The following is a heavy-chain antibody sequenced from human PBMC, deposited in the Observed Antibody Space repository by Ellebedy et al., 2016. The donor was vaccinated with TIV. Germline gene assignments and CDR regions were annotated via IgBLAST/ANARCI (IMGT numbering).Heavy chain of an antibody. CDR2: ISGSGDIT. CDR1: GFTFRSYA. CDR3: AKPIGGSFDY. J-gene: IGHJ4*02. D-gene: IGHD3-10*01. V-gene: IGHV3-23*01. Sequence: PGGSLRLSCAASGFTFRSYAMSWVRQAPGKGLEWVSAISGSGDITNYADSVRGRFTVSRDNSKSTLYLQMNSLRAEDTAVYYCAKPIGGSFDYWGQGTLVTVSS.